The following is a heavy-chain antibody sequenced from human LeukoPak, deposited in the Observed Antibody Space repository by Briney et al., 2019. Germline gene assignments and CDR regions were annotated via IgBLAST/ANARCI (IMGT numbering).Heavy chain of an antibody. Sequence: SETLSLTCAVYGGSFSGYYWSWIRQPPGKGLEWLGEINHSGSTNYNPSLKSRVTISIDTSKNQFSLKLSSVTAADTAIYYCARPFLRFSSGWHFDYWGQGTLVTDSS. CDR1: GGSFSGYY. D-gene: IGHD6-19*01. V-gene: IGHV4-34*01. CDR3: ARPFLRFSSGWHFDY. CDR2: INHSGST. J-gene: IGHJ4*02.